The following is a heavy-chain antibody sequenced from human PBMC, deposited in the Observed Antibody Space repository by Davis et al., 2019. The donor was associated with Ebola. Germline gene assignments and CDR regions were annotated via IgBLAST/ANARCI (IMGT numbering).Heavy chain of an antibody. J-gene: IGHJ4*02. CDR1: GFTFSHYS. Sequence: GESLKISCAASGFTFSHYSMNWVRQAPGKGLEWVSSISGSGTYIYYADSVKGRFIISRDNAKSSLYLQMNSLRAEDTAVYYCAKDYYDSSLFYPNIYDYWGQGSLVTVSS. CDR3: AKDYYDSSLFYPNIYDY. V-gene: IGHV3-21*01. CDR2: ISGSGTYI. D-gene: IGHD3-22*01.